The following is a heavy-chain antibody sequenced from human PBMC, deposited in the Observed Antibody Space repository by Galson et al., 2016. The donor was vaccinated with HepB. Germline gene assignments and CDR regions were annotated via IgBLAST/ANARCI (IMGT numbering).Heavy chain of an antibody. D-gene: IGHD3-16*02. J-gene: IGHJ4*01. V-gene: IGHV3-11*06. Sequence: SLRLSCAASGFTFSDYFMAWIRQAPGKGLEWISYISTSSSYTDYADSVKGRFTISRDNARSSLYLQMNNLRAEDTAMYYCAKDLNLMRYDSLWGTYRHMSGLNAFDNWGHGTLVTVSS. CDR2: ISTSSSYT. CDR1: GFTFSDYF. CDR3: AKDLNLMRYDSLWGTYRHMSGLNAFDN.